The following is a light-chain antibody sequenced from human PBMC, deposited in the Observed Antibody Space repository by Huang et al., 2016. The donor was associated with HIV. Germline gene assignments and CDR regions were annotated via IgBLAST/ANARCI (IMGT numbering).Light chain of an antibody. J-gene: IGKJ2*01. V-gene: IGKV4-1*01. CDR1: QNILYTSNSKTY. CDR3: QQYFSIPYT. Sequence: DIVMTQSPDSLAVSLGERATINCKSSQNILYTSNSKTYVAWYQQKLGQPPKLVISGASPRETGVPDRFSGSGAGTDVTLTISSLQAEDVAVYYCQQYFSIPYTCGQGTKLEI. CDR2: GAS.